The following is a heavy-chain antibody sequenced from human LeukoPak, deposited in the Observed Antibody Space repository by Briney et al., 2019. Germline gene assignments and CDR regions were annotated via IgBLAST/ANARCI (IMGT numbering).Heavy chain of an antibody. D-gene: IGHD6-19*01. Sequence: GGSLRLSCAASGFTFSSYAMSWVRQAPGKGLEWVSAISGSGGSTYYADSVKGRFTISRDNSKNTLYLQMNSLRAEDTAVYYCADTNNPGIAVAGTPYNWFDPWGQGTLVTVSS. CDR3: ADTNNPGIAVAGTPYNWFDP. V-gene: IGHV3-23*01. J-gene: IGHJ5*02. CDR2: ISGSGGST. CDR1: GFTFSSYA.